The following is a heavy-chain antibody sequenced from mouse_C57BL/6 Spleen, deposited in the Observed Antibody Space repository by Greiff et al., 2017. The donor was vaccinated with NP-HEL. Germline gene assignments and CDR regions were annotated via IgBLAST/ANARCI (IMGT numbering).Heavy chain of an antibody. CDR2: ISSGSSTI. D-gene: IGHD2-1*01. CDR1: GFTFSDYG. J-gene: IGHJ4*01. Sequence: DVMLVESGGGLVKPGGSLKLSCAASGFTFSDYGMHWVRQAPEKGLEWVAYISSGSSTIYYADTVKGRFTISRDNAKNTLFLQMTSLRSEDTAMYYCASNYPYYYAMDYWGQGTSVTVSS. V-gene: IGHV5-17*01. CDR3: ASNYPYYYAMDY.